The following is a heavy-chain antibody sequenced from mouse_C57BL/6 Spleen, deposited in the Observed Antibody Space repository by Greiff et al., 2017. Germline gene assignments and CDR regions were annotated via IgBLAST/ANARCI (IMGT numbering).Heavy chain of an antibody. V-gene: IGHV1-81*01. J-gene: IGHJ4*01. D-gene: IGHD3-2*02. CDR1: GYTFTSYG. CDR3: ARWGVDSSGRAMDD. Sequence: QVQLQQSGAELARPGASVKLSCKASGYTFTSYGISWVKQRNGQGLAWIGESSPRSGNTYYNEKFKGKATLTADKSSSTAYMELRSLTSEDSAVYFCARWGVDSSGRAMDDWGQGTSVTVSS. CDR2: SSPRSGNT.